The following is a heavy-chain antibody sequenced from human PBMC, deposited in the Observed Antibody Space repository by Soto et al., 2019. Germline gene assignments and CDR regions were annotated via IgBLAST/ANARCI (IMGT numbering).Heavy chain of an antibody. CDR3: ARLIPTSPFSLWFDP. CDR1: GGSISSSSYY. D-gene: IGHD2-2*01. J-gene: IGHJ5*02. V-gene: IGHV4-39*01. Sequence: SETLSLTCTVSGGSISSSSYYWGWIRQPPGKGLEWIGSIYYSGSTYYNPSLKSRVTISVDTSKNQFSLKLSSVTAADTAVYYCARLIPTSPFSLWFDPWGQGTLVTVSS. CDR2: IYYSGST.